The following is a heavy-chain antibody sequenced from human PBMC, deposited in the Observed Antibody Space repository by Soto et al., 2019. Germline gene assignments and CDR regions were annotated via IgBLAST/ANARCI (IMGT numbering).Heavy chain of an antibody. D-gene: IGHD2-15*01. V-gene: IGHV3-33*01. Sequence: PGGSLRLSCAASGFTFSSYGMHWVRQAPGKGLEWVAGIWYDGSNKYYADSVKGRFTISRDNSKNTLYLQMNSLRAEDTAVYYCARDGFHRVASKPRTGAFDYWGQGTLVTVSS. CDR3: ARDGFHRVASKPRTGAFDY. CDR1: GFTFSSYG. CDR2: IWYDGSNK. J-gene: IGHJ4*02.